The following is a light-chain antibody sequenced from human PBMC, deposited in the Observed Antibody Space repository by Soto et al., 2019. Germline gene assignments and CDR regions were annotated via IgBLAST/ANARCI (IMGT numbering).Light chain of an antibody. CDR2: DVN. CDR1: SSDVGAYNY. J-gene: IGLJ2*01. Sequence: QSALTQPPSASGSPGQSVTISCAGTSSDVGAYNYVSWYQQHPGKAPKLIIYDVNKRPSGVPDRFSGSKSGNTASLTVSGLQAEDEADYYCCSYAGSNNLFGGGTKLTVL. V-gene: IGLV2-8*01. CDR3: CSYAGSNNL.